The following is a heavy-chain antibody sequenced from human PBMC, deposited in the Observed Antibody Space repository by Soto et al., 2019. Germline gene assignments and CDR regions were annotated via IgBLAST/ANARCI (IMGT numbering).Heavy chain of an antibody. J-gene: IGHJ5*02. Sequence: SETLSLTCAVYGGSFSGYYWSLIRQPPGKGLEWIGEINHSGSTNYNPSLKSRVTISVDTSKNQFSLKLSSVTAADTAVYYCATTHPLYYGDYIWFDPWGQGTLVTVSS. CDR3: ATTHPLYYGDYIWFDP. CDR2: INHSGST. D-gene: IGHD4-17*01. V-gene: IGHV4-34*01. CDR1: GGSFSGYY.